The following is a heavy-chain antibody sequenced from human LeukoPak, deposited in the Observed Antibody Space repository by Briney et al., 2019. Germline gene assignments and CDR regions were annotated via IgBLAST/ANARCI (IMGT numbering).Heavy chain of an antibody. CDR2: IFYSGST. CDR1: GGSISSYY. CDR3: ARVTGYRIEDYFDY. D-gene: IGHD6-13*01. J-gene: IGHJ4*02. V-gene: IGHV4-59*01. Sequence: SETLSLTCTVSGGSISSYYWSWIRQPPGKGLEWIGFIFYSGSTNYNPSLKSRVTISVETSKNEFSLKLRSVTAADTAVYYCARVTGYRIEDYFDYWGQGTLVTVSS.